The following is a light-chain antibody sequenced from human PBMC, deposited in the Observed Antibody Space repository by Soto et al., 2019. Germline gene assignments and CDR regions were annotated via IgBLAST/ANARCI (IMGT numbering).Light chain of an antibody. V-gene: IGKV1-5*03. CDR2: KAS. Sequence: DIQMTQSASSLSASVGDRVTITFRASQSISSWLAWYQQKPGKAPKLLIYKASSLESGVPSRFSGSGSGTEFILTISSLQPDDFATYYCQQYNSFPFTFGPGTRVDIK. CDR1: QSISSW. CDR3: QQYNSFPFT. J-gene: IGKJ3*01.